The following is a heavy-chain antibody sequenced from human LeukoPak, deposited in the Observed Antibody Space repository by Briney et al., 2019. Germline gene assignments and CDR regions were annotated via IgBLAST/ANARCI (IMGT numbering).Heavy chain of an antibody. V-gene: IGHV3-33*08. CDR2: IWYDGSNK. J-gene: IGHJ6*03. D-gene: IGHD6-13*01. CDR1: GFTFSSYG. CDR3: AREAAAETNYYYYYYMDV. Sequence: TGGSLRLSCAASGFTFSSYGMHWVRQAPGKGLEWVAVIWYDGSNKYYADSVKGRFTISRDNSKNTLYLQMNSLRAEDTAVYYCAREAAAETNYYYYYYMDVWGKGTTVTVSS.